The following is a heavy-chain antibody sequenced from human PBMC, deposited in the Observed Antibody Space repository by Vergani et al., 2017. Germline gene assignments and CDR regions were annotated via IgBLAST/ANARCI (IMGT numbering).Heavy chain of an antibody. CDR2: ISSSGSTI. CDR3: ARDAGEGYSYGLGYYYYYGMDV. D-gene: IGHD5-18*01. V-gene: IGHV3-11*04. J-gene: IGHJ6*02. CDR1: GFTFSDYY. Sequence: QVQLVESGGGLVKPGGSLRLSCAASGFTFSDYYMSWIRQAPGKGLEWVSYISSSGSTIYYADSVKGRFTISRDNAKNSLYLQMNSLRAEDTAVYYCARDAGEGYSYGLGYYYYYGMDVWGQGTTVTVSS.